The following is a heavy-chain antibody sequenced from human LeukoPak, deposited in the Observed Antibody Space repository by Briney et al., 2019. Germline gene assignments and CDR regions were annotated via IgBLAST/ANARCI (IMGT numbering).Heavy chain of an antibody. CDR3: ARKRAAAISLFFDY. D-gene: IGHD2-2*01. V-gene: IGHV4-31*03. CDR2: IYYSGST. CDR1: GGSISSGGYY. J-gene: IGHJ4*02. Sequence: PSETLSLTCTVSGGSISSGGYYWSWIRQHPGKGLEWIGYIYYSGSTYYNPSLKSRVTISVDTSKNQFSLKLSSVTAADTAVYYCARKRAAAISLFFDYWGQGTLVTVSS.